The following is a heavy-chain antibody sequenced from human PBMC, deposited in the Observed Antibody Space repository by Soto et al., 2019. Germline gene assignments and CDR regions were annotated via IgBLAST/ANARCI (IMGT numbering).Heavy chain of an antibody. CDR3: ARALLSHSYDSGGYDSYFHAKDV. D-gene: IGHD3-22*01. CDR2: IIPISETT. J-gene: IGHJ6*04. CDR1: GVTFSSLD. Sequence: SVKVSCKVSGVTFSSLDSNWVRQAPGQGLEWTGGIIPISETTNYAQIFQGRVSIVADKSTSTAYMELSRLRSEDTAVYYCARALLSHSYDSGGYDSYFHAKDVRGKGTPVTNSS. V-gene: IGHV1-69*06.